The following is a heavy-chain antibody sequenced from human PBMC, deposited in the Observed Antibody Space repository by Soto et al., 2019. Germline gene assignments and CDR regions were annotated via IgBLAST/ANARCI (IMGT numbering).Heavy chain of an antibody. V-gene: IGHV3-48*01. CDR3: ARSRRDYDFWSGYYDRDAFDI. CDR2: ISSSSSTI. CDR1: GFTFSSYS. Sequence: GGSLRLSCAASGFTFSSYSMNWVRQAPGKGLEWVSYISSSSSTIYYADSVKGRFTISRDNAKNSLYLQMNGLRAEDTAVYYCARSRRDYDFWSGYYDRDAFDIWGQGTMVTVSS. J-gene: IGHJ3*02. D-gene: IGHD3-3*01.